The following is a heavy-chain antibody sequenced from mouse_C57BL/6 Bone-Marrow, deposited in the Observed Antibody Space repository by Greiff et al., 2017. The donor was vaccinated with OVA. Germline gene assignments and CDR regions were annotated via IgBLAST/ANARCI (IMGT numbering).Heavy chain of an antibody. CDR1: GFTFSSYG. CDR3: ARQREYYYGREFAY. V-gene: IGHV5-6*02. D-gene: IGHD1-1*01. J-gene: IGHJ3*01. Sequence: DVKLVESGGDLVKPGGSLKLSCAASGFTFSSYGMSWVRQTPDKRLEWVATISSGGSYTYSPDSVKGRFTISRDNAKNTLYLQMSSLKSEDTAMYYCARQREYYYGREFAYWGQGTLVTVSA. CDR2: ISSGGSYT.